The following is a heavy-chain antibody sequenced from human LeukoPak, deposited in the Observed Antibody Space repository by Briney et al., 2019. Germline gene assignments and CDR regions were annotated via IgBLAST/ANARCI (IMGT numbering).Heavy chain of an antibody. Sequence: PSETLSLTCTVSGYSISSGNYWGWIRQPPGKGLEWIGNIYHGGSTYYNPSLKSRVTISVDTSKNQFSLKLNSVTAADTAVYYCARVWIDSGIYYDDRGAFDYWGRGTLVTVSS. CDR3: ARVWIDSGIYYDDRGAFDY. D-gene: IGHD1-26*01. V-gene: IGHV4-38-2*02. J-gene: IGHJ4*02. CDR1: GYSISSGNY. CDR2: IYHGGST.